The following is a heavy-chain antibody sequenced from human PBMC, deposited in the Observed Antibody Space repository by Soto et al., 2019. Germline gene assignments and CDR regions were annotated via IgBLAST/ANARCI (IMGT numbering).Heavy chain of an antibody. CDR2: ISYDGSNK. Sequence: GGSLRLSCAASGFTFSSYGMHWVRQAPGKGLEWVAVISYDGSNKYYADSVKGRFTISRDNSKNTLYLQMNSLRAEDTAVYYCAKDVLRFGDSEGYRMDVWGQGTTVTVSS. CDR3: AKDVLRFGDSEGYRMDV. CDR1: GFTFSSYG. J-gene: IGHJ6*02. D-gene: IGHD3-10*01. V-gene: IGHV3-30*18.